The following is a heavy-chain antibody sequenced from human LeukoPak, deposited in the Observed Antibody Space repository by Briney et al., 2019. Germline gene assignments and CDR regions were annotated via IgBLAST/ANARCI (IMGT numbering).Heavy chain of an antibody. V-gene: IGHV1-46*01. Sequence: ASVKVSCKASGYTFTRYYMHRVRQAPGQGLEWMGIMNPSGGSTSYAQKFQGRVTMTRDTSTSTVYMELSSLRSEDTAVYYCARALPRGRVFSSSWYLLFDPWGQGTLVTVSS. D-gene: IGHD6-13*01. CDR2: MNPSGGST. CDR3: ARALPRGRVFSSSWYLLFDP. CDR1: GYTFTRYY. J-gene: IGHJ5*02.